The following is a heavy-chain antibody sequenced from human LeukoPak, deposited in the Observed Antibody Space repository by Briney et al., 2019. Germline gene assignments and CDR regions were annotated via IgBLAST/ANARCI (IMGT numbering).Heavy chain of an antibody. CDR1: GYTFTSYD. Sequence: ASVKVSCKASGYTFTSYDINWVRQATGQGLEWMGWMNPNNGTTGYAQKFQGRVTMTRSTSISTAYMELSSLRSEDTAVYYCARDLGDGARGVNGGYFDYWGQGTLVTVSS. CDR2: MNPNNGTT. J-gene: IGHJ4*02. D-gene: IGHD3-10*01. CDR3: ARDLGDGARGVNGGYFDY. V-gene: IGHV1-8*01.